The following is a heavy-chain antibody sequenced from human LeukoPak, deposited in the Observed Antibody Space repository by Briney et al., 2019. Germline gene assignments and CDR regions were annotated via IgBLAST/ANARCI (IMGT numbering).Heavy chain of an antibody. CDR2: IYTSGST. CDR1: GGSISSGSYY. J-gene: IGHJ6*03. V-gene: IGHV4-61*02. D-gene: IGHD2-2*01. Sequence: SETLSLTCTVSGGSISSGSYYWSWIRQPAGKGLEWIGRIYTSGSTNYNPSLKSRVTISVDTSKNQFSLKLSSVTAADTAVYYCARDAPAGYYYYMDVWGKGTTVTVSS. CDR3: ARDAPAGYYYYMDV.